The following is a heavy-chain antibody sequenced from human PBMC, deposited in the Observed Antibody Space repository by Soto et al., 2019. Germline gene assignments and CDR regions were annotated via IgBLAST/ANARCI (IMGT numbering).Heavy chain of an antibody. D-gene: IGHD1-1*01. CDR2: IDPSDSFA. CDR3: ARHDGGGTTSSYYGMDV. CDR1: GYSFINYW. J-gene: IGHJ6*02. V-gene: IGHV5-10-1*01. Sequence: PGESLKISCRGSGYSFINYWITWVRQMPGKGLEWMGRIDPSDSFATYSPSFQGHVTISADTSTTTAYLQWSSLKASDTAMYFCARHDGGGTTSSYYGMDVWGQGTSVTVSS.